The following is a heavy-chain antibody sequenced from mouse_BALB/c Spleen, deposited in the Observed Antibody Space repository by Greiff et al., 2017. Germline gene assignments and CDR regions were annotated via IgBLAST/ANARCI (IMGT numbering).Heavy chain of an antibody. J-gene: IGHJ1*01. CDR1: GFTFSSFG. V-gene: IGHV5-17*02. D-gene: IGHD4-1*01. CDR2: ISSGSSTI. Sequence: EVKLMESGGGLVQPGGSRKLSCAASGFTFSSFGMHWVRQAPEKGLEWVAYISSGSSTIYYADTVKGRFTISRDNPKNTLFLQMTSLRSEDTAMYYCARKTGTVWYFDVWGAGTTVTVSS. CDR3: ARKTGTVWYFDV.